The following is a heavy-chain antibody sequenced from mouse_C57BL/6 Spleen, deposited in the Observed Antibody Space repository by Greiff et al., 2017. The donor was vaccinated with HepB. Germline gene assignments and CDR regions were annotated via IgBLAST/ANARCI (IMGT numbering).Heavy chain of an antibody. Sequence: EVQGVESGGDLVKPGGSLKLSCAASGFTFSSYGMSWVRQTPDKRLEWVATISSGGSYTYYPDSVKGRFTISRDNAKNTLYLQMSSLKSEDTAMYYCARQSGTVVATDYFDYWGQGTTLTVSS. V-gene: IGHV5-6*01. CDR2: ISSGGSYT. D-gene: IGHD1-1*01. CDR3: ARQSGTVVATDYFDY. J-gene: IGHJ2*01. CDR1: GFTFSSYG.